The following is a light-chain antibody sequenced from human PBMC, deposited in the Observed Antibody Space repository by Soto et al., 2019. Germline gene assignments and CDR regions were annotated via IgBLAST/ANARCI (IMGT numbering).Light chain of an antibody. Sequence: EIVLTQSPGTLSLSPADRATLSCRASETVTGKYLAWYQQKVGQAPRLLIFAASNRATGIPDSFSGSGSGTDFTLTISRLEPEDFALYYCQQYSSPPPSFGQGTKVEIK. CDR1: ETVTGKY. CDR2: AAS. J-gene: IGKJ1*01. V-gene: IGKV3-20*01. CDR3: QQYSSPPPS.